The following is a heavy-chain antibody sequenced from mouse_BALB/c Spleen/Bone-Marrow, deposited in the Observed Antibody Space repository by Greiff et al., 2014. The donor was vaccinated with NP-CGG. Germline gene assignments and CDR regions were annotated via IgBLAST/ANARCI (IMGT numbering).Heavy chain of an antibody. CDR1: GFTFTSYW. CDR3: ARAGNYRYAMDY. Sequence: QVQLQQSGDELVKPGASVKLSCMASGFTFTSYWIHWVKQRPGQGPEWIGEINPSNGRTNYNEKFKSKATLTEDKSSSTAYMQLSSLTSEDSAVYYCARAGNYRYAMDYWGQGTSVTVSS. V-gene: IGHV1S81*02. CDR2: INPSNGRT. D-gene: IGHD2-1*01. J-gene: IGHJ4*01.